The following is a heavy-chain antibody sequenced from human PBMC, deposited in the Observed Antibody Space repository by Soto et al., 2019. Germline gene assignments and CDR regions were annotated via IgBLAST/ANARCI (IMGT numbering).Heavy chain of an antibody. CDR3: ARTDSSGYYSAF. Sequence: QVQLQESGPGLVKPSQTLSLTCTVSGGSISSGGYYWSWIRQHPGKGLEWIGYIYDSGSTYYNPSLKSRVTISLDTSKNQFPLRLSSVIAADTAVYFCARTDSSGYYSAFWGQGTLLTVSS. CDR1: GGSISSGGYY. J-gene: IGHJ4*02. CDR2: IYDSGST. V-gene: IGHV4-31*03. D-gene: IGHD3-22*01.